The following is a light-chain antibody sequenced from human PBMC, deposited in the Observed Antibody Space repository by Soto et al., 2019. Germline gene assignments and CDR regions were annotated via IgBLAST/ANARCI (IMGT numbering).Light chain of an antibody. CDR1: QSISNW. J-gene: IGKJ1*01. CDR2: DVS. V-gene: IGKV1-5*01. CDR3: QQYYGYSRT. Sequence: DIEMTHSPSTLSAAVGDRVTITCRASQSISNWLAWYQQKPGKAPKLLIYDVSSLESGVPSRFSGSGSGTEFTLTIRSLQPDDFATYYCQQYYGYSRTFGQGTKVDIK.